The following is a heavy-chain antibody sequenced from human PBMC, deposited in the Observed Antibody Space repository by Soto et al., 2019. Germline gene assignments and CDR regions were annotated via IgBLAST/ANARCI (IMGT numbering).Heavy chain of an antibody. D-gene: IGHD4-4*01. J-gene: IGHJ6*02. CDR1: GFTFRNSG. CDR3: ARDMDSNYDGMDV. CDR2: IWYDGSSQ. V-gene: IGHV3-30*02. Sequence: PGGSLRLSCEASGFTFRNSGMEWIRQAPGKGLEWVARIWYDGSSQYYADSVKGRFTISRDNSKNTLYMEMNSVRVEDTAAYYCARDMDSNYDGMDVWGRGTTVTVSS.